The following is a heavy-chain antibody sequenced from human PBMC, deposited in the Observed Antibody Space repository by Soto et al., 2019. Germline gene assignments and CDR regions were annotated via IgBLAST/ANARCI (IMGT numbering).Heavy chain of an antibody. J-gene: IGHJ5*02. Sequence: SETLSLTCTVSGGSISSYYWSWIRQSPGKGLEWIGYIYYSGSTNYNPSLKSRVTISVDTSKNQFSLKLSSVTAADTAVYYCASALDCSGGSCSFDPWGQGTLVTVSS. CDR2: IYYSGST. D-gene: IGHD2-15*01. CDR3: ASALDCSGGSCSFDP. CDR1: GGSISSYY. V-gene: IGHV4-59*01.